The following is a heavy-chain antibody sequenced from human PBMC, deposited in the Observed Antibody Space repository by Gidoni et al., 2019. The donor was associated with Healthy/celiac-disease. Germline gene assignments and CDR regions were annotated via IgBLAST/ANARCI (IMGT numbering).Heavy chain of an antibody. J-gene: IGHJ4*02. CDR1: GGPFSSYA. D-gene: IGHD2-2*01. CDR3: ARDLDIVVVPAADGDY. Sequence: QVQLVQSGAEVKKPGSSVKVSCKASGGPFSSYAISWVRQAPGQGLEWMGGIIPIFGTANYAQKFQGRVTITADESTSTAYMELSSLRSEDTAVYYCARDLDIVVVPAADGDYWGQGTLVTVSS. V-gene: IGHV1-69*01. CDR2: IIPIFGTA.